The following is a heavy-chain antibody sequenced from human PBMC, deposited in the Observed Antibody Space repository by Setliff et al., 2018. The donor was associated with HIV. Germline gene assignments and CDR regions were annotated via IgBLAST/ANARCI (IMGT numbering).Heavy chain of an antibody. CDR2: ITHSGST. V-gene: IGHV4-34*03. J-gene: IGHJ4*02. CDR1: DGSFSGYY. CDR3: TTFPHYDILTGYHVQFH. D-gene: IGHD3-9*01. Sequence: SETLSLTCAVYDGSFSGYYWIWIRQPPGKGLEWIGEITHSGSTNYNTSLNSRVTISVDTSKNQFSLKLTSVTAADTAIYYCTTFPHYDILTGYHVQFHRGQGTLVTVSS.